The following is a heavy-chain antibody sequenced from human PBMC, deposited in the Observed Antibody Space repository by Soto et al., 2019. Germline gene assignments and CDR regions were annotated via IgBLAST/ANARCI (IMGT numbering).Heavy chain of an antibody. J-gene: IGHJ5*02. CDR2: IFYSGST. CDR1: CGSISSSSYY. D-gene: IGHD5-18*01. V-gene: IGHV4-61*01. Sequence: SETLSLTCTVSCGSISSSSYYWGWIRQPPGKGLEWIGHIFYSGSTNYNPALKSRVTISVDTSKNQFSLKLSSVTAADTAVYYCARDSGYNYGYFRWFDPWGQGTLVTVPQ. CDR3: ARDSGYNYGYFRWFDP.